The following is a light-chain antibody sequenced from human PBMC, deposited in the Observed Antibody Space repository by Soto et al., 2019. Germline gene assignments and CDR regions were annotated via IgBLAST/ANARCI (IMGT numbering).Light chain of an antibody. CDR3: SSYTSSSTVV. CDR1: SSDVGGYTY. CDR2: EVS. V-gene: IGLV2-14*01. J-gene: IGLJ2*01. Sequence: QSVLTQPASVSGSPGQSITISCTGTSSDVGGYTYVSWYQQHPGKAPKLMIYEVSNRPSGVSNRFSGSKSGNTASLTISGVQADDEADYYCSSYTSSSTVVFGGGTKLTVL.